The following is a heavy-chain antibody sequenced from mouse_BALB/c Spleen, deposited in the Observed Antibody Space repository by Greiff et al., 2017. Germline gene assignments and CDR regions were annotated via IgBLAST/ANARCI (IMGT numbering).Heavy chain of an antibody. V-gene: IGHV3-6*02. Sequence: EVQLQQSGPGLVKPSQSLSLTCSVTGYSITSGYYWNWIRQFPGNKLEWMGYISYDGSNNYNPSLKNRISITRDTSKNQFFLKLNSVTTEDTAIYYCARVYYGNFHYYAMDYWGQGTSVTVSS. CDR2: ISYDGSN. CDR1: GYSITSGYY. J-gene: IGHJ4*01. CDR3: ARVYYGNFHYYAMDY. D-gene: IGHD2-1*01.